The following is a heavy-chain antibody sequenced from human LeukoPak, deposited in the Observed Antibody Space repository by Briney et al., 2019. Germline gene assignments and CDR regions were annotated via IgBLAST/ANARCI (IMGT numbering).Heavy chain of an antibody. J-gene: IGHJ6*02. Sequence: PSETLSLTCAVYGGSFSGYYWSWIRQPPGKGLEWIGEINHSGSTNYNPSLKSRVTISVDTSKNQFSLKLSSVTAADTAVYYCARHRYDFWSGYSLYGMDVWGQGTTVTVSS. CDR1: GGSFSGYY. CDR2: INHSGST. D-gene: IGHD3-3*01. CDR3: ARHRYDFWSGYSLYGMDV. V-gene: IGHV4-34*01.